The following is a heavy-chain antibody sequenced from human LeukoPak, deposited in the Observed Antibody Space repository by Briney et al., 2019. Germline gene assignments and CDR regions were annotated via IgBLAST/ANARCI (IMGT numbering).Heavy chain of an antibody. CDR2: IYTSGST. D-gene: IGHD4-11*01. Sequence: TSQTLSLTCTVSGRSFSSGSYYWSWIRQPAGKGLEWIGRIYTSGSTNYNPYHKSRVTISVDTSKNQFSLKLSSVTAADTAVYYCARAAVGPAVTDYYYYYYFMDVGGKGTTVTVSS. J-gene: IGHJ6*03. V-gene: IGHV4-61*02. CDR1: GRSFSSGSYY. CDR3: ARAAVGPAVTDYYYYYYFMDV.